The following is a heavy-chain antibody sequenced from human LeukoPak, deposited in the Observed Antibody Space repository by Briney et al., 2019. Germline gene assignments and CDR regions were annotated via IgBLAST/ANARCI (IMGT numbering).Heavy chain of an antibody. CDR1: GFTFSSYE. CDR2: ISSSGSTI. J-gene: IGHJ6*03. Sequence: PGGSMRLSCAASGFTFSSYEMNWIRQAPGKGLEWVSYISSSGSTIYYADSVKGRFTISRDNAKNSLYLQMNSLKTEDTAVYYCTTGYGDEIGPNYYYYYMDVWGKGTTVTISS. V-gene: IGHV3-48*03. CDR3: TTGYGDEIGPNYYYYYMDV. D-gene: IGHD4-17*01.